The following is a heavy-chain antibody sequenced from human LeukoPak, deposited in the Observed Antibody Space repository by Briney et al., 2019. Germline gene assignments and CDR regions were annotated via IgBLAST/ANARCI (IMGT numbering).Heavy chain of an antibody. D-gene: IGHD3-10*01. J-gene: IGHJ1*01. CDR2: INPSGGST. Sequence: ASVKVCCTASGYTFTSYYMHWVRQAPGQGLEWMGIINPSGGSTSYAQKFQGRVTMTRDTSTSTVYMELSSLRSEDTAVYYCARDGSYYGSGDQHWGQGTLVTVSS. CDR1: GYTFTSYY. V-gene: IGHV1-46*01. CDR3: ARDGSYYGSGDQH.